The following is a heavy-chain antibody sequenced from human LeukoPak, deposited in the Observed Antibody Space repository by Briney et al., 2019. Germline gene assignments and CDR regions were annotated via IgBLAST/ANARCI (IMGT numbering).Heavy chain of an antibody. J-gene: IGHJ4*02. CDR2: IRYDGSNK. D-gene: IGHD3-16*02. Sequence: PGRSLRLSCAASGFTFSSYAMHWVRQAPGKGLEWVAFIRYDGSNKYYADSVKGRFTISRDNSKNTLYLQMNSLRAEDTAVYYCANHLGELSLYRNQRQNLNSDYWGQGTLVTVSS. CDR3: ANHLGELSLYRNQRQNLNSDY. V-gene: IGHV3-30*04. CDR1: GFTFSSYA.